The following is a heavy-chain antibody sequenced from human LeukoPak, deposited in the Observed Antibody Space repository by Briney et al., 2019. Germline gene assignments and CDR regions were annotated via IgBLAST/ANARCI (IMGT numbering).Heavy chain of an antibody. CDR1: GFTFSSYA. V-gene: IGHV3-66*01. D-gene: IGHD5-12*01. CDR3: ARGSYSGYDY. CDR2: IYSGGST. Sequence: GGSLRLSCAASGFTFSSYAMSWVRQAPGKGLEWVSVIYSGGSTYYADSVKGRFTISRDNSKNTLYLQMNSLRAEDTAVYYCARGSYSGYDYWGQGTLVTASS. J-gene: IGHJ4*02.